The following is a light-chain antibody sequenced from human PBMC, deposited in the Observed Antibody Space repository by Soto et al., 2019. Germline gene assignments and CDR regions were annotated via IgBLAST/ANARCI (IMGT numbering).Light chain of an antibody. V-gene: IGLV2-23*01. Sequence: QSALTQPASVSGSPGQSITISCTGTSSDVASYKLVSWYQHHPGKATKLMIYEANKRPSGVSSRFSGSKSANTASLTISSLKAEDEADYYCCSYAGRNTDVFGTGTKLTVL. J-gene: IGLJ1*01. CDR3: CSYAGRNTDV. CDR1: SSDVASYKL. CDR2: EAN.